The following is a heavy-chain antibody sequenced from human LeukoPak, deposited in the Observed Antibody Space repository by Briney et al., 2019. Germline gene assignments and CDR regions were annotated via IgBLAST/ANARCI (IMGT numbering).Heavy chain of an antibody. Sequence: PGRSLRLSCAASGFTFSSYAMHWVRQAPGKGLEWVSRIYIDGSSTNYADSVKGRFTISRDNAKNTLYLQMDGLRADDTAVYYCARGASARQDFWGQGTLVTVSS. CDR3: ARGASARQDF. CDR1: GFTFSSYA. J-gene: IGHJ4*02. D-gene: IGHD2-2*01. V-gene: IGHV3-74*01. CDR2: IYIDGSST.